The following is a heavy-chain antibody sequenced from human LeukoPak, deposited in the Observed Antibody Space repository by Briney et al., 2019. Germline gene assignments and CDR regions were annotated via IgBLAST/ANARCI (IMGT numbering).Heavy chain of an antibody. D-gene: IGHD2-15*01. CDR2: IIPIFGTA. Sequence: SVKVSCKASGGAFSSYAISWVRQAPGQGLEWMGGIIPIFGTANYAQNFQGRVTITTDESTSTAYMELSSMRSEDTAVYYCTRGRTYIYYYYMDVWGKGTTVTVSS. J-gene: IGHJ6*03. CDR1: GGAFSSYA. CDR3: TRGRTYIYYYYMDV. V-gene: IGHV1-69*05.